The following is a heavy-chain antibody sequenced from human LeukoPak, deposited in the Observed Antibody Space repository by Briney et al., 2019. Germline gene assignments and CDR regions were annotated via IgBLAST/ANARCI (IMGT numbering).Heavy chain of an antibody. V-gene: IGHV3-9*01. CDR1: GFTFDDYA. J-gene: IGHJ4*02. CDR2: ISWNSGSI. Sequence: QAGGSLRLSCAASGFTFDDYAMHWVRQAPGKGLKWVSGISWNSGSIGYADSVKGRFTISRDNAKNSLYLQMNSLRAEDAAVYYCARDGPDSSSSDFDYWGQGTLVTVSS. CDR3: ARDGPDSSSSDFDY. D-gene: IGHD6-6*01.